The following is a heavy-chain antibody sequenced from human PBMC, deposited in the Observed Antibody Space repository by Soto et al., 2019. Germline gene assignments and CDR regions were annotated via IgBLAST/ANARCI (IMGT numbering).Heavy chain of an antibody. CDR2: INAGNGNT. CDR3: ARDVGATGD. V-gene: IGHV1-3*01. J-gene: IGHJ4*02. D-gene: IGHD1-26*01. Sequence: QVQLVQSGAEVKKPGASVKVSCKASGYTFTSYAMHWVRQAPGQRLEWLGWINAGNGNTKYSQKFKGTVTITRDTSASTAYMELSSLRSDDTAVYYCARDVGATGDWGQGTLVPASS. CDR1: GYTFTSYA.